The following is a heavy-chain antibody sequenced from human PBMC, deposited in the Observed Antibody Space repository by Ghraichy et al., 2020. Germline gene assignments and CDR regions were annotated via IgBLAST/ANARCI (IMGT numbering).Heavy chain of an antibody. CDR1: GFTFNNYN. CDR3: ARDPRITVVQGANGYFDS. D-gene: IGHD3-10*01. Sequence: GGSLRLSCAASGFTFNNYNMNWVRQAPGKGLEWVSYISHDRDTIYYADSVKGRFTISRDNAKNSLYLQMNSLRDEDTAVYYCARDPRITVVQGANGYFDSWGQGTLVTVSS. V-gene: IGHV3-48*02. CDR2: ISHDRDTI. J-gene: IGHJ4*02.